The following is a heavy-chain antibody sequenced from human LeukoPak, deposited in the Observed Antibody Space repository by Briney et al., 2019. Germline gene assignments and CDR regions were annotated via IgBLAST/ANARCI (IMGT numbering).Heavy chain of an antibody. J-gene: IGHJ4*02. CDR2: ISYDGSNK. D-gene: IGHD5-12*01. Sequence: GGSLRLSCAASGFTFSSYAMHWVRQAPGKGLEWVAVISYDGSNKYYADSVKGRFTISRDNSKSTLYLQMDNLRAEDTAVYFCAKSAGVATIYFDSWGQGALVTVSS. CDR3: AKSAGVATIYFDS. CDR1: GFTFSSYA. V-gene: IGHV3-30*04.